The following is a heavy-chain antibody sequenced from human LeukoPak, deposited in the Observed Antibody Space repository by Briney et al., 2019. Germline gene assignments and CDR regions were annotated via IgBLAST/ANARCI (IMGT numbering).Heavy chain of an antibody. Sequence: PGGSLRLSCAASGFTFSSYGMHWVRQAPGKGLEWVAVISYDGSNKYYADSGKGRFTISRDNAKNSLYLQMNSLRAEDTAVYYCAREYSSSSRDFDYWGQGTLVTVSS. V-gene: IGHV3-30*03. D-gene: IGHD6-6*01. CDR2: ISYDGSNK. CDR1: GFTFSSYG. J-gene: IGHJ4*02. CDR3: AREYSSSSRDFDY.